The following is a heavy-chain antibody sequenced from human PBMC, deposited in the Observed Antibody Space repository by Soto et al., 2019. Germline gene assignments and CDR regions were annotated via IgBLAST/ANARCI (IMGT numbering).Heavy chain of an antibody. CDR2: IIPILGIA. D-gene: IGHD6-6*01. CDR3: ARDKGSIAARPDWFDP. J-gene: IGHJ5*02. Sequence: SVKVSCKASGGTFSSYTISWVRQAPGQGLEWMGRIIPILGIANYAQKFQGRVTITADKSTSTAYMELSSLRSEDTAVYYCARDKGSIAARPDWFDPWGQGTLVTAPQ. V-gene: IGHV1-69*04. CDR1: GGTFSSYT.